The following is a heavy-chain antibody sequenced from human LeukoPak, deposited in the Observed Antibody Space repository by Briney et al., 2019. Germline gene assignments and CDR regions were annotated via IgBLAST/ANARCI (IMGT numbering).Heavy chain of an antibody. CDR1: GGSISSYY. D-gene: IGHD1-26*01. Sequence: SETLSLTCTVSGGSISSYYCSWIRQPAGKGLEWIGRIYNSGSTNYNPSLKSRVTMSVDTSKKQFSLKLSSVTAADTAVYYCARIGGTYYDYYFDYWGQGTLVTVSS. CDR3: ARIGGTYYDYYFDY. J-gene: IGHJ4*02. V-gene: IGHV4-4*07. CDR2: IYNSGST.